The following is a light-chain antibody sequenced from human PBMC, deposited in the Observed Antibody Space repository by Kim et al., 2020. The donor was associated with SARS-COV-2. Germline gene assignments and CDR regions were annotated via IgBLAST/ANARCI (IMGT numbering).Light chain of an antibody. J-gene: IGKJ5*01. Sequence: EIFLTQSPGTLSLSPGESATLSCRASQTVTNNYLAWHQQKPGQAPRLLIYGVSTRATGMPDRFSGSGSGTDFTLTISRLEPEDFAVYYCQQYGSSLITFGQGTRLEIK. CDR1: QTVTNNY. CDR2: GVS. CDR3: QQYGSSLIT. V-gene: IGKV3-20*01.